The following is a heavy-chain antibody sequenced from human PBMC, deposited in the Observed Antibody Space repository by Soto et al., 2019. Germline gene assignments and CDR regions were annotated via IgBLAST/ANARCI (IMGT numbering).Heavy chain of an antibody. D-gene: IGHD2-15*01. CDR2: ISAYNGNT. V-gene: IGHV1-18*01. Sequence: ASVKVSCKASGYTFTSYGISWVRQAPGQGLEWMGWISAYNGNTNYAQKLQGRVTMTTDTSTSTAYMELRSLRSDDTAMYYCARDFKGGGSCYFDYWGQGTLVTVSS. J-gene: IGHJ4*02. CDR3: ARDFKGGGSCYFDY. CDR1: GYTFTSYG.